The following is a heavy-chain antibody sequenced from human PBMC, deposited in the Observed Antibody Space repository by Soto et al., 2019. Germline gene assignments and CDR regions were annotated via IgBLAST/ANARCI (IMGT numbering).Heavy chain of an antibody. J-gene: IGHJ6*03. Sequence: EVQLLESGGGLVRPGGSLRLSCAASGFTFPNYAMSWVRQAPGKLLEWVSAISGSGGTTYYADFVKGRFTISRDHSYSTLYLQMTSLRAEDTAVYYCAKDSRRDHYYYMDVWGKGTTVTGSS. CDR3: AKDSRRDHYYYMDV. D-gene: IGHD2-2*01. V-gene: IGHV3-23*01. CDR1: GFTFPNYA. CDR2: ISGSGGTT.